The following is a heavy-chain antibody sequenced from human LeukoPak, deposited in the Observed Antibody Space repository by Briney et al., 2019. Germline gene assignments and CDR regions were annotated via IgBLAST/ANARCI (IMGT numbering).Heavy chain of an antibody. CDR1: GYSFTSYW. CDR3: ARGTYCSGGTCSTFDY. J-gene: IGHJ4*02. Sequence: GESLKISCKGSGYSFTSYWIGWVRQMPGKGLEWMGIISPGDSDTRYSPSFQGQVTISADKSISTAYLQWSSLKASDTAMYYCARGTYCSGGTCSTFDYWGQGTLVTVSS. V-gene: IGHV5-51*01. CDR2: ISPGDSDT. D-gene: IGHD2-15*01.